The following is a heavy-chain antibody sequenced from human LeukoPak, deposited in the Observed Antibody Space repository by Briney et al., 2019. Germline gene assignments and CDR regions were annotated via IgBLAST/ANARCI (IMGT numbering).Heavy chain of an antibody. D-gene: IGHD2-15*01. J-gene: IGHJ4*02. V-gene: IGHV1-2*02. CDR3: ASTLGYCSGGSCYQYYFDY. CDR1: GYTFTGYY. CDR2: INPNSRGT. Sequence: ASAKVSCKASGYTFTGYYMHWVPQDPGQGLEWMGWINPNSRGTNYAQKFQGRVTMTRDKYISTAYMELGRLRSDDTAVYYCASTLGYCSGGSCYQYYFDYWGQGTLVTVSS.